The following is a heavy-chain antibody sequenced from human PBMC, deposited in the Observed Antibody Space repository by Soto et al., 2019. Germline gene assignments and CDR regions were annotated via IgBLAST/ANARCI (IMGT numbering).Heavy chain of an antibody. J-gene: IGHJ4*02. Sequence: TSETLSLTCTVSGGSISSSSYYWGWIRQPPGKGLEWIGSIYYSGSTYYNPSLKSRVTISVDTSKNQFSLKLSSVTAADTAVYYCARQEAYYDILTGYFDYWGQGTLVTVSS. D-gene: IGHD3-9*01. CDR3: ARQEAYYDILTGYFDY. V-gene: IGHV4-39*01. CDR2: IYYSGST. CDR1: GGSISSSSYY.